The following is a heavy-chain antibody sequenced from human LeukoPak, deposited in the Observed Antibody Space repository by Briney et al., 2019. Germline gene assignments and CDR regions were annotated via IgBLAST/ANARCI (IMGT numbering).Heavy chain of an antibody. V-gene: IGHV1-24*01. CDR1: GYTLTELS. Sequence: GASVKVSCKVSGYTLTELSMHWVRQAPGKGLEWMGGFDPEDGETIYAQKFQGRVTMTEDTSTDTAYMELSSLRSEDTAVYYCATVGNCTNGVCYTGPNWFDPWGQGTLVTVSS. J-gene: IGHJ5*02. D-gene: IGHD2-8*01. CDR3: ATVGNCTNGVCYTGPNWFDP. CDR2: FDPEDGET.